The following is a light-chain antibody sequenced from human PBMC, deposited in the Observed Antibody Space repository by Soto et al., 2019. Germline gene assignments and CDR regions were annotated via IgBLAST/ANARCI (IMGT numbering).Light chain of an antibody. V-gene: IGKV3-20*01. J-gene: IGKJ4*01. CDR3: QQYAESPLT. CDR2: GAS. CDR1: QSIGKSY. Sequence: ETVLTQSPGTVSLSPGESATLSCRASQSIGKSYLAWFQHKPGQAPRLLIYGASTRATGIPDRFRGSGSGTDFTLTVSRLESEDFAVYYCQQYAESPLTFGGGNKGEI.